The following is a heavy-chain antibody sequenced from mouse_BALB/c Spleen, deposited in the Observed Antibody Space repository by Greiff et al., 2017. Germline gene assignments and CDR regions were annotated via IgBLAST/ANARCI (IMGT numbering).Heavy chain of an antibody. CDR1: GYTFTSYY. CDR2: INPSNGGT. D-gene: IGHD2-4*01. Sequence: QVQLQQSGAELVKPGASVKLSCKASGYTFTSYYMYWVKQRPGQGLEWIGEINPSNGGTNFNEKFKSKATLTVDKSSSTAYMQLSSLTSEDSAVYYCTRLYDYDDAMGYWGQGTSVTVSS. V-gene: IGHV1S81*02. J-gene: IGHJ4*01. CDR3: TRLYDYDDAMGY.